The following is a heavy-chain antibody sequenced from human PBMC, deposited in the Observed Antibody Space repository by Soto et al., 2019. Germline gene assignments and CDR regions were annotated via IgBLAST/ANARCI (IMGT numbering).Heavy chain of an antibody. J-gene: IGHJ5*02. CDR3: ASSSTVLLPTAMTGGFDP. Sequence: EVQLLESGGGLVQPGGSLRLSCAASGFTFSSYAMSWVRQAPGKGLGWVSTITNSGGRTYYADSVKGRFAISRDNSKNTLYLQMTSLRPEDTAVYYCASSSTVLLPTAMTGGFDPWGQGTLVTVSS. D-gene: IGHD2-2*01. CDR1: GFTFSSYA. V-gene: IGHV3-23*01. CDR2: ITNSGGRT.